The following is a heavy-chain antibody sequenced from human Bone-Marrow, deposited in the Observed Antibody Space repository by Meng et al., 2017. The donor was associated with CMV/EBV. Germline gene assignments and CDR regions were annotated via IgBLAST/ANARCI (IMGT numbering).Heavy chain of an antibody. J-gene: IGHJ4*02. CDR3: ARESSGSPYFDY. V-gene: IGHV3-30*03. CDR2: ISYDGSNK. CDR1: GFTFSSYG. D-gene: IGHD1-26*01. Sequence: CAASGFTFSSYGMHWVRQAPGKGLEWVAVISYDGSNKYYADSVKGRFTISRDNSKNTLYLQMNSLRAEDTAVYYCARESSGSPYFDYWGQGTLVTVSS.